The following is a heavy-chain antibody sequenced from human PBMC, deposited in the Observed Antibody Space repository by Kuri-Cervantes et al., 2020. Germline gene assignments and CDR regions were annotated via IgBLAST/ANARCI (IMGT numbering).Heavy chain of an antibody. V-gene: IGHV3-30*03. CDR3: ARGWFGELGGYYFDY. D-gene: IGHD3-10*01. Sequence: SCKASGYTFTSYYMHWVRQAPGKGLEWVAVISYDGTNKYYADSVKGRFTISRDNSKNTLYLQMNSLRAEDTAVYYCARGWFGELGGYYFDYWGQGTLVTVSS. CDR1: GYTFTSYY. CDR2: ISYDGTNK. J-gene: IGHJ4*02.